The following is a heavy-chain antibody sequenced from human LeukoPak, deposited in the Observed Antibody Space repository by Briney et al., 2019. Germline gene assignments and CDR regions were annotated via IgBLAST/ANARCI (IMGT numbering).Heavy chain of an antibody. CDR1: GFTFSSYA. D-gene: IGHD2-2*01. CDR3: ARAPYVVVPAAQIDY. J-gene: IGHJ4*02. V-gene: IGHV3-30*01. CDR2: ISYDGSNK. Sequence: GGSLRLSCAASGFTFSSYAMHWVRQAPGKGLEWVSVISYDGSNKYYADSVKGRFTISRDNSKNTLYLQMNSLRAEDTAVYYCARAPYVVVPAAQIDYWGQGTLVTVSS.